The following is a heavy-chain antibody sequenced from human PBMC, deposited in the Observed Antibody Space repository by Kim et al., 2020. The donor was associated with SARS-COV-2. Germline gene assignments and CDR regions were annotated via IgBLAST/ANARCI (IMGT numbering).Heavy chain of an antibody. V-gene: IGHV4-31*02. CDR2: T. CDR3: ARSSDNGGFDP. Sequence: TYYNPSLKSRVTISVDTSKNQFSLKLSSVTAADTAVYYCARSSDNGGFDPWGQGTLVTVSS. D-gene: IGHD3-10*01. J-gene: IGHJ5*02.